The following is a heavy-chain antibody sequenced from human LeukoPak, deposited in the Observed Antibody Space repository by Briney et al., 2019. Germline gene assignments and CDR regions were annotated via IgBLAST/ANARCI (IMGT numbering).Heavy chain of an antibody. CDR1: GLTFSTFA. CDR3: AKDFLGTVPDVFDI. V-gene: IGHV3-23*01. Sequence: GGSLSLSCTASGLTFSTFAMGWVRQAPGKGLQWVSGISGSGDTTYYADSVKGRFAISRDNSENMLYLQMNRLRDEDTAVYHCAKDFLGTVPDVFDIWGQGTMVTVSS. J-gene: IGHJ3*02. D-gene: IGHD7-27*01. CDR2: ISGSGDTT.